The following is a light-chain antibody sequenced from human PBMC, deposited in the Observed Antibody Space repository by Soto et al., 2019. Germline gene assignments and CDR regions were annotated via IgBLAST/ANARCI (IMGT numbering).Light chain of an antibody. CDR1: SSNIGAGYD. CDR2: GNS. Sequence: QSVLTQPPSVSWAPGQRVTISCTGSSSNIGAGYDVHWYQQLPGTAPKLLIYGNSNRPSGVPDRFSGSKSGTSASLAITGLQAEDEADYYCQSYDSSLSGGVFGGGTKVTVL. V-gene: IGLV1-40*01. CDR3: QSYDSSLSGGV. J-gene: IGLJ3*02.